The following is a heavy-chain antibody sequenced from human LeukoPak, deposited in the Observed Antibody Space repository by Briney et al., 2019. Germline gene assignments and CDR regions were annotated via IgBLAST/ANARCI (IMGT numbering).Heavy chain of an antibody. V-gene: IGHV1-2*02. J-gene: IGHJ6*03. CDR3: ARVPQLSRREYRMDV. D-gene: IGHD2-2*01. CDR2: ISCNNGGT. CDR1: GYTFTGYY. Sequence: GSSVKVSCKASGYTFTGYYIHWVRQAPGQGLEWMGWISCNNGGTNYAQKFQGRVTMTRDTSISTVYMEVSRLRSDDTAVYYCARVPQLSRREYRMDVWGKGATVTVSS.